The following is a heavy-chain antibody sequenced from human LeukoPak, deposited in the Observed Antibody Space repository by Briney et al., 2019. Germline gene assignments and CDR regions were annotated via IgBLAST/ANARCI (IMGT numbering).Heavy chain of an antibody. D-gene: IGHD6-19*01. CDR3: ARATVIGTVPVPGFQDV. Sequence: GGSLRLSCAASGFTFSSYDMHWVRQVAGKGLEWVSSIGTIGDTFYPGSVKGRFTISRENAKNSLYLQMNSLRAGDTAVYYCARATVIGTVPVPGFQDVGGKGTTVTVSS. CDR2: IGTIGDT. V-gene: IGHV3-13*01. J-gene: IGHJ6*04. CDR1: GFTFSSYD.